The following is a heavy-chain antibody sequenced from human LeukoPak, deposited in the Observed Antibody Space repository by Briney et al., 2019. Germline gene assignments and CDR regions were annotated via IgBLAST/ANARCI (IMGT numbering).Heavy chain of an antibody. CDR3: ARGDDY. J-gene: IGHJ4*02. CDR1: GFTFSSYG. Sequence: PGGSLRLSCAASGFTFSSYGVHWVRQAPVKGLEWVAVISYDGSNKYYADSVKGRFTISRDNSKNTLYLQMNSLRAEDTAVYYCARGDDYWGQGTLVTVSS. CDR2: ISYDGSNK. D-gene: IGHD3-16*01. V-gene: IGHV3-30*03.